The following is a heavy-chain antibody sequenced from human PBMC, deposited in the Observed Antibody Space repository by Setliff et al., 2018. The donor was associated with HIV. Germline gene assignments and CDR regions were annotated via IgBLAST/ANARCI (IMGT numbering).Heavy chain of an antibody. CDR3: ARRSGYAEDY. Sequence: SETLSLTCAVSGGSISSGGYSWTWIRQPPGKGLEWIGYIFHSGRIYYNPALKSRVTISVDTSKNQFSLKLSSVTAADTAVYYCARRSGYAEDYWGQGTLVTVSS. V-gene: IGHV4-30-2*01. J-gene: IGHJ4*02. D-gene: IGHD5-12*01. CDR2: IFHSGRI. CDR1: GGSISSGGYS.